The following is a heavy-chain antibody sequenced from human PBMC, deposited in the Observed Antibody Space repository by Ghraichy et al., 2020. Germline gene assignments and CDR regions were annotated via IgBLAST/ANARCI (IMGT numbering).Heavy chain of an antibody. Sequence: GGSLRLSCAASGFTFSSYAMHWVRQAPGKGLEWVAVISYDGSNKYYADSVKGRFTISRDNSKNTLYLQMNSLRAEDTAVYYCARGGYSSSWYNVWGQGTTVTVSS. CDR1: GFTFSSYA. CDR3: ARGGYSSSWYNV. V-gene: IGHV3-30-3*01. CDR2: ISYDGSNK. D-gene: IGHD6-13*01. J-gene: IGHJ6*02.